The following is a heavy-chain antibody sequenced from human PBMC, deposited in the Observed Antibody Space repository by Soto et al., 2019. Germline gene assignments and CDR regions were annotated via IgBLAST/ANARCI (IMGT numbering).Heavy chain of an antibody. CDR1: GFTFSSYA. V-gene: IGHV3-23*01. J-gene: IGHJ6*02. D-gene: IGHD3-10*01. Sequence: PGGSLRLSCAASGFTFSSYAMSWVRQAPGKGLEWVSAISGSGGSTYYADSVKGRFTISRDNSKNTLYLQMNSLRAEDTAVYYCAKDQGLLWFGYYGMDVWGQGTTVTVSS. CDR2: ISGSGGST. CDR3: AKDQGLLWFGYYGMDV.